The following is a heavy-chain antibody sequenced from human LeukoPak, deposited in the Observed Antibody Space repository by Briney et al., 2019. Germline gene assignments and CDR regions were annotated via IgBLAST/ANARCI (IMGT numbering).Heavy chain of an antibody. Sequence: PSETLSLTCTVSGYSISSGYYWGWIRQPPGKGLEWIGSIYHSGSTYYNPSLKSRVTISVDTPKNQFSLKLSSVTAADTAVYYCARDSAAGPSFDYWGQGTLVTVSS. CDR3: ARDSAAGPSFDY. CDR1: GYSISSGYY. D-gene: IGHD6-13*01. J-gene: IGHJ4*02. CDR2: IYHSGST. V-gene: IGHV4-38-2*02.